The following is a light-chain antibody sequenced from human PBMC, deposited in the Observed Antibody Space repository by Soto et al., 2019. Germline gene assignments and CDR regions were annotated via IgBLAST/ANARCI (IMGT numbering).Light chain of an antibody. V-gene: IGKV3-20*01. CDR3: QQYSNLPLT. CDR2: GAS. Sequence: EIVLTQSPGTLSLSPGERATLSCRASQSVSSSYLAWYQQKPGQAPRLLIYGASSRATGIPDRFSGSGSGTDFTLNISRLEPEDFAVYFCQQYSNLPLTFGGGTKGEIK. J-gene: IGKJ4*01. CDR1: QSVSSSY.